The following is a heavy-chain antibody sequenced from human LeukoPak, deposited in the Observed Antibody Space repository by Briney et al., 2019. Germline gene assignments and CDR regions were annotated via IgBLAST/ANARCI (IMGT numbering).Heavy chain of an antibody. CDR2: VSYDGSHK. D-gene: IGHD2-2*01. V-gene: IGHV3-30*18. CDR1: GFSFNNFG. Sequence: GGSLRLSCTASGFSFNNFGIHWVRQAPGKGLEWVAVVSYDGSHKFYADSAKGRFTISRDGSKNTAFLQMDSLTTEDTAVYYCAKDWGQVPASISGHWGQGTLVTVSS. CDR3: AKDWGQVPASISGH. J-gene: IGHJ1*01.